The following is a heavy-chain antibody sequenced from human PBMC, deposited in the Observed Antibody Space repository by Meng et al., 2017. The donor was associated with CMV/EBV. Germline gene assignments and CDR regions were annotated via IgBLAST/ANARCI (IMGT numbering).Heavy chain of an antibody. CDR1: GGSFSGYY. CDR3: ARSRYCSSTSCYRGNYYYYGMDV. V-gene: IGHV4-34*01. J-gene: IGHJ6*02. CDR2: INHSGST. Sequence: SETLSLTCAVYGGSFSGYYWSWIRQPPGKGLEWIGEINHSGSTNYNPSLKSRVTISVDTSKNQFSLQLSSVTAADTAVYYCARSRYCSSTSCYRGNYYYYGMDVWGQGTTVTVSS. D-gene: IGHD2-2*02.